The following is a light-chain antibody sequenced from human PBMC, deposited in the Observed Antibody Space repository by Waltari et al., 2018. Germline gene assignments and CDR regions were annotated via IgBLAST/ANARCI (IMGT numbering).Light chain of an antibody. J-gene: IGLJ1*01. CDR2: EVS. CDR1: SSDVGGYNY. Sequence: QSALTQPPSASGSPGQSVTISCTGTSSDVGGYNYVSWYHQPPGKAPKLMIYEVSKRPSGVPDRFSGSKSGNTASLTVSGLQAEDEADYYCSSYAGSNNFVFGTGTKVTVL. V-gene: IGLV2-8*01. CDR3: SSYAGSNNFV.